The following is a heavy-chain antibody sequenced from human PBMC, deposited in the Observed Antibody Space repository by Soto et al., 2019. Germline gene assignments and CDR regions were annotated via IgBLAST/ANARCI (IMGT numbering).Heavy chain of an antibody. D-gene: IGHD1-1*01. CDR3: ARWWNDEEWVETMHV. CDR1: GFIFSDYG. CDR2: IYYDGSNE. V-gene: IGHV3-33*01. J-gene: IGHJ6*01. Sequence: ESGGAVVQPGRSLRLACETSGFIFSDYGMHWVRQAPGKGLEWVAVIYYDGSNEHYSDSVSGRFTISRDNSKNILYLQMNSLRAEDTAIYYCARWWNDEEWVETMHVWGQGTTVTVSS.